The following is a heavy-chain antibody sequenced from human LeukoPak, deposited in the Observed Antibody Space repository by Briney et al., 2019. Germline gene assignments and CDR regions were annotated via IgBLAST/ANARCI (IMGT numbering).Heavy chain of an antibody. Sequence: SETPSLTCTVSGGSISSYYWSWIRQPPGKGLEWIGYIYYSGSTNYNPSLKSRVTISVDTSKNQFSLKLSSVTAADTAVYYCARGVQVGATPYFDYWGQGTLVTVSS. J-gene: IGHJ4*02. CDR1: GGSISSYY. CDR2: IYYSGST. CDR3: ARGVQVGATPYFDY. D-gene: IGHD1-26*01. V-gene: IGHV4-59*01.